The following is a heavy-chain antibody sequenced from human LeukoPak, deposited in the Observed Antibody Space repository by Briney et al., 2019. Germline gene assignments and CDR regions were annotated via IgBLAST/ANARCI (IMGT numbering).Heavy chain of an antibody. CDR2: INSDGSST. J-gene: IGHJ3*02. Sequence: SGGSLRLSCAASGLTFSSYWMHWVRQAPGKGLVWVSRINSDGSSTIYADSVKGRFTIPRDNAKNTLYLQMNSLRAEDTAVYYCARANYYGAGRAAFDIWGQGTMVTVSS. D-gene: IGHD3-10*01. CDR1: GLTFSSYW. CDR3: ARANYYGAGRAAFDI. V-gene: IGHV3-74*01.